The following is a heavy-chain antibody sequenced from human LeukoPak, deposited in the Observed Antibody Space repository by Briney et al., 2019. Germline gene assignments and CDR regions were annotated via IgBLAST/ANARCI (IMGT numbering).Heavy chain of an antibody. Sequence: ASVKVSCKASGYTFTSYGISWVRQAPGQGLEWMGWISAYNGNTNSAQKLQGRVTMTTDTSTSTAYMELRSLRSDDTAVYYCARGNYDSSGYYEGDYWGQGTLVTVSS. V-gene: IGHV1-18*01. D-gene: IGHD3-22*01. CDR3: ARGNYDSSGYYEGDY. J-gene: IGHJ4*02. CDR1: GYTFTSYG. CDR2: ISAYNGNT.